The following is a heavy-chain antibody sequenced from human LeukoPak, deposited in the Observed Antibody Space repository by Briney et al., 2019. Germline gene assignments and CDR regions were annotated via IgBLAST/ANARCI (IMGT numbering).Heavy chain of an antibody. CDR3: ATARASYDYVWGSYRYTGRYYFDY. Sequence: ASVKVSCKVSGYTLTELSMHWVRQAPGKGLEWMGGFDPEDGETIYAQKFQGRVTMTEDTSTDTAYMELSSLRSEDTAVYYCATARASYDYVWGSYRYTGRYYFDYWGQGTLVTVSS. CDR1: GYTLTELS. V-gene: IGHV1-24*01. D-gene: IGHD3-16*02. CDR2: FDPEDGET. J-gene: IGHJ4*02.